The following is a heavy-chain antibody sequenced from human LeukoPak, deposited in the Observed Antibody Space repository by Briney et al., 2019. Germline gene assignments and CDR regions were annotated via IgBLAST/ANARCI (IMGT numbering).Heavy chain of an antibody. V-gene: IGHV3-23*01. CDR1: GFTFSNSA. Sequence: GGSLRLSCAASGFTFSNSAMSWVRQAPGEGLEWVSTLSGSGITTYYADSVKGRFTISRDNSKNTLYLQMNTLRAEDSALYYCAKGIYSSGWSYFDYWGHGTLVTVSS. CDR2: LSGSGITT. D-gene: IGHD6-19*01. J-gene: IGHJ4*01. CDR3: AKGIYSSGWSYFDY.